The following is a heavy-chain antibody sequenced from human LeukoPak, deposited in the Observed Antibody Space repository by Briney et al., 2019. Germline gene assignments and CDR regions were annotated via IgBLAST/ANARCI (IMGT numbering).Heavy chain of an antibody. CDR3: ASANYDFWSGYSVY. Sequence: SETLSLTCTVSGGSISGGSYYWSWIRQPAGKGLEWIGRIYTSGSTNYNPSLKSRVTISVDTSKNQFSLKLSSVTAADTAVYYCASANYDFWSGYSVYWGQGTLVTVSS. CDR1: GGSISGGSYY. J-gene: IGHJ4*02. V-gene: IGHV4-61*02. CDR2: IYTSGST. D-gene: IGHD3-3*01.